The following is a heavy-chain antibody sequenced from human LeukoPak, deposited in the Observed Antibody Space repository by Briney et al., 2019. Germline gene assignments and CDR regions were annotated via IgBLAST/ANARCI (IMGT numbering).Heavy chain of an antibody. CDR1: GYTFTSYY. D-gene: IGHD3-22*01. Sequence: ASVTVSCTASGYTFTSYYMHWVRQAPGQGLEWMGIINPSGGSTSYAQKFQGRVTMTRDTSTSTVYMELSSLRSEDTAIYYCAREWDFDSSGFYYYYWGQGTLVTVSS. CDR2: INPSGGST. J-gene: IGHJ4*02. V-gene: IGHV1-46*01. CDR3: AREWDFDSSGFYYYY.